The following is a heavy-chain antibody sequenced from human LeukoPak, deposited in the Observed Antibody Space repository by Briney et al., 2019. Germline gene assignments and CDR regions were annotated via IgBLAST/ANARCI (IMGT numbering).Heavy chain of an antibody. CDR1: GYTFTSYD. CDR3: ARGRDTYYYGSGSYPDL. Sequence: ASVKVSCKASGYTFTSYDINWVRQATGQGLEWMGWMNPNSGNTGYPQKFQGRVTMTRNTSISTAYMELSSLRSEDTAVYYCARGRDTYYYGSGSYPDLWGQGTLVTVSS. V-gene: IGHV1-8*01. CDR2: MNPNSGNT. D-gene: IGHD3-10*01. J-gene: IGHJ5*02.